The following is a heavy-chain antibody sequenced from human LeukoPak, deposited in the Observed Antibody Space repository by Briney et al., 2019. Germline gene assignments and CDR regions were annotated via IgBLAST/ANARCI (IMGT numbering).Heavy chain of an antibody. CDR1: GGPFSSYA. J-gene: IGHJ3*02. Sequence: ASVKVSCKASGGPFSSYAISWVRQAPGQGLEWMGRIIHILGIANYAQKFQGRATITADKSTSTAYMELSSLRSEDTAVYYCARGHYYDSSGYQLSALDIWGQGTMVTVSS. CDR3: ARGHYYDSSGYQLSALDI. CDR2: IIHILGIA. D-gene: IGHD3-22*01. V-gene: IGHV1-69*04.